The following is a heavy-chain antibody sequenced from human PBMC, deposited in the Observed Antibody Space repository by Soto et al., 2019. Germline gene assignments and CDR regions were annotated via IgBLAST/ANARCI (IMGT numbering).Heavy chain of an antibody. D-gene: IGHD2-21*02. CDR2: ISGSGGST. CDR3: AKSGRELSAPLVVTAIPRYFDY. V-gene: IGHV3-23*01. CDR1: GFTFSSYA. Sequence: EVQLLESGGGLVQPGGSLRLSCAASGFTFSSYAMSWVRQAPGKGLEWVSAISGSGGSTYYADSVKGRFTISRDNSKNTLYLQMNSLRAEDTAVYYCAKSGRELSAPLVVTAIPRYFDYWGQGTLVTVSS. J-gene: IGHJ4*02.